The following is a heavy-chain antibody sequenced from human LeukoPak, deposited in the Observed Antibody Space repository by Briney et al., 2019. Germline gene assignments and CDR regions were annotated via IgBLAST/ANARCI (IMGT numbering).Heavy chain of an antibody. D-gene: IGHD3-3*01. Sequence: GGSLRLSCAASGFIFTNYWMSWVRQAPGKGLEWVATIKEDGSDKHYVDSARGRFTISRDNAKNSLYLQMNALRADDTAVYYCATWGSIFGVTFFDFWGQRTLVTVSS. CDR2: IKEDGSDK. J-gene: IGHJ4*02. CDR1: GFIFTNYW. CDR3: ATWGSIFGVTFFDF. V-gene: IGHV3-7*01.